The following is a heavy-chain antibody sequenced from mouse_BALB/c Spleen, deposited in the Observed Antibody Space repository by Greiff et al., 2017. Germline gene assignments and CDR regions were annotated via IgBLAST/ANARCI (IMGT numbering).Heavy chain of an antibody. V-gene: IGHV1-54*01. CDR1: GYAFTNYL. CDR3: ARRERSYFDY. J-gene: IGHJ2*01. Sequence: QVQLQQSGAELVRPGTSVKVSCKASGYAFTNYLIEWVKQRPGQGLEWIGVINPGSGGTNYNEKFKGKATLTADKSSSTAYMQLSSLTSDDSAVYFCARRERSYFDYWGQGTTLTVSS. CDR2: INPGSGGT.